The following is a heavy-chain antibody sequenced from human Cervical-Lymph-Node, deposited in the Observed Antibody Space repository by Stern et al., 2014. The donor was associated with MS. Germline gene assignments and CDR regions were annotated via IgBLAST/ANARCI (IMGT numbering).Heavy chain of an antibody. D-gene: IGHD2-21*02. J-gene: IGHJ3*02. V-gene: IGHV1-18*01. CDR1: DDTFRTYG. CDR3: ARNLEHIAVVTAFDI. Sequence: VQLVESGAEVKKPGASVKFSCKASDDTFRTYGVSWVRQAPGKGLEWLGWGSPNNGGTHFAQRIQARATLTTDTSTSTTYMELRDLTSDDTAVYFCARNLEHIAVVTAFDIWGQGTLLIVSS. CDR2: GSPNNGGT.